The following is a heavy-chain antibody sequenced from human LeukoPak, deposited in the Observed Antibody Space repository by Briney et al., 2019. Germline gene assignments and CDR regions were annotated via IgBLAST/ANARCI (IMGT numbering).Heavy chain of an antibody. V-gene: IGHV4-31*03. D-gene: IGHD4-17*01. CDR3: ARSYGDYIVDY. J-gene: IGHJ4*02. CDR2: IYYSGST. CDR1: GGSISSGGYY. Sequence: PSETLSLTCTVSGGSISSGGYYWSWIRQHPGKGLEWIGYIYYSGSTYYNPSLKSRVTISVDTSKNQFSLKLSSVTAADTAVYYCARSYGDYIVDYWGQGTLVTVSS.